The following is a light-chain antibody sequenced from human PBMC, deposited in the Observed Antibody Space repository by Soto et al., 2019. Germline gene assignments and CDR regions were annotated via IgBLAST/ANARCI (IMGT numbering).Light chain of an antibody. J-gene: IGKJ5*01. CDR1: QTIKTY. V-gene: IGKV3-11*01. CDR2: DAS. Sequence: EIVLTQFPATLSLSPGERATLSCRASQTIKTYLAWYQQKPGQAPRLLISDASNRATGVPARFSGSGSGTDFILTINNLEPEDFAVYFCQQRNDWPRITFGQGTRLEIK. CDR3: QQRNDWPRIT.